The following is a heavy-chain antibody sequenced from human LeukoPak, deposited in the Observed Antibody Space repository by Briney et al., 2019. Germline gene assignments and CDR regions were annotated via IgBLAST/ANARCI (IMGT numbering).Heavy chain of an antibody. J-gene: IGHJ6*04. CDR2: INHSGST. CDR3: ARALTTDGTGPANYGMDV. CDR1: GGSFSGYY. Sequence: SETLSLTCAVYGGSFSGYYWSWIRQPPGKGLEWIGEINHSGSTNYNPSLKSRVTISVDTSKNQFSLKLSSVTAADTAVYYCARALTTDGTGPANYGMDVWGEGTTVTVSS. D-gene: IGHD4-17*01. V-gene: IGHV4-34*01.